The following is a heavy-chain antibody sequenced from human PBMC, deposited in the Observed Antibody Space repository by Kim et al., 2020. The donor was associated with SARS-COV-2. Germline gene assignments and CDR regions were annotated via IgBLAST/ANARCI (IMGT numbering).Heavy chain of an antibody. J-gene: IGHJ5*02. CDR1: GYTFTSYA. CDR2: INTNTGNP. D-gene: IGHD4-4*01. V-gene: IGHV7-4-1*02. Sequence: ASVKVSCKATGYTFTSYAMNWVRQAPGQGLEWMGWINTNTGNPTYAQGFTGRFVFSLDTSVSTAYLQISSLKAEDTAVYYCAREIYSNYGDNWFDPWGQGTLVTVSS. CDR3: AREIYSNYGDNWFDP.